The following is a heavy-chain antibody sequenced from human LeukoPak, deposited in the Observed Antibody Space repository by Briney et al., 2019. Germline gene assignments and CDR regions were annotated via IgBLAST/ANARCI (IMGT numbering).Heavy chain of an antibody. CDR3: AKITYYDFWSAQASGMAFDY. D-gene: IGHD3-3*01. CDR1: GFTFSSYS. Sequence: GGSLRLSCAASGFTFSSYSMNWVRQAPGKGLEWVSYISSSSSTIYYADSVKGRFTISRDNAKNSLYLQMNSLRAEDTAVYYCAKITYYDFWSAQASGMAFDYWGQGTLVTVSS. CDR2: ISSSSSTI. J-gene: IGHJ4*02. V-gene: IGHV3-48*01.